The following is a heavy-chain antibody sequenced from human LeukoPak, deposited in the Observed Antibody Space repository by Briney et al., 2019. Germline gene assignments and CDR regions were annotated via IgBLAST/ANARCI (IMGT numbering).Heavy chain of an antibody. Sequence: PGGSLRLSCAASGFIFSSYAVHWVRQAPGKGLEYVSAISSNGVKTYYAESVKGRFTISRDNSNNTLYLQMGSLRAEDMAVYYCARGRGGSYDHWGQGTLVTVSS. CDR2: ISSNGVKT. D-gene: IGHD1-26*01. CDR1: GFIFSSYA. J-gene: IGHJ4*02. V-gene: IGHV3-64*02. CDR3: ARGRGGSYDH.